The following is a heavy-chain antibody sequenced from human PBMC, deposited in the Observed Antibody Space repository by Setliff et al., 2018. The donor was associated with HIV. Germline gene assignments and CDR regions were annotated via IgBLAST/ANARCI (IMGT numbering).Heavy chain of an antibody. CDR2: ISPNTGDT. CDR1: GYTFTAYF. J-gene: IGHJ5*02. V-gene: IGHV1-2*02. Sequence: ASVKVSCKTTGYTFTAYFLQWVRQAPGQGLEWIGWISPNTGDTGIALKFQGRVTMTRDTSTSTTYLELDRLTYDDTAIYYCARGGYYTSGTWFDPWGQGTLVTVSS. CDR3: ARGGYYTSGTWFDP. D-gene: IGHD3-10*01.